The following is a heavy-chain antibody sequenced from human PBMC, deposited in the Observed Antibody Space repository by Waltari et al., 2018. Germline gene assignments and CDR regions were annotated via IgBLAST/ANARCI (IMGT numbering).Heavy chain of an antibody. CDR2: IYYSGAT. CDR3: ARALAPKWFDP. Sequence: QVQLQESGPGLVKSSETLSLTCTVSGGSISRSGYYWGWVRQPPGKGLEWIANIYYSGATYYSPSLRRRATISLDTSKNQFSLGLTSVTAADTAVYYCARALAPKWFDPWGRGTLVTVSS. V-gene: IGHV4-39*07. CDR1: GGSISRSGYY. J-gene: IGHJ5*02.